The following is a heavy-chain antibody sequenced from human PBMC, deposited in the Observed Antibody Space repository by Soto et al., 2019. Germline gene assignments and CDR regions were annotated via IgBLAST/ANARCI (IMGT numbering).Heavy chain of an antibody. D-gene: IGHD1-1*01. J-gene: IGHJ4*02. CDR3: ARGRYGDY. V-gene: IGHV1-18*01. Sequence: QVHLVQSGAEVKKLGASVKVSCKASGYTFTSYGITWVRKAPGQGLEWMGWISAHNGNTDYAQKLQGRVIVTRDTSTSTAYMELRSLRSDDTAVYYCARGRYGDYWGQGALVTVSS. CDR1: GYTFTSYG. CDR2: ISAHNGNT.